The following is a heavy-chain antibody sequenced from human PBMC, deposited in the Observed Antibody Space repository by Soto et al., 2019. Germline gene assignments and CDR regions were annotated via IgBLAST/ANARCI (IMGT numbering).Heavy chain of an antibody. J-gene: IGHJ5*01. V-gene: IGHV1-18*04. D-gene: IGHD2-2*01. Sequence: ASVKVSCKASGYTFTSNSIGWVRQAPGQGLEWMGWINVYNGNTKYSQQLRGRVTLTTDTSTSTAYMDLRSLRSEDTAVYYCARISSARGGWPPHSGGQGPWVPVS. CDR2: INVYNGNT. CDR1: GYTFTSNS. CDR3: ARISSARGGWPPHS.